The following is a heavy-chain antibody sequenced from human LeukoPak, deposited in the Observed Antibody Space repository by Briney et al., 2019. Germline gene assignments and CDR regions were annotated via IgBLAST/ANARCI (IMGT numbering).Heavy chain of an antibody. CDR1: GGTFSSYA. V-gene: IGHV1-69*13. D-gene: IGHD4-23*01. J-gene: IGHJ3*02. CDR3: ARDQGYHYGSNFGVDAFDI. Sequence: GASVKVSCKASGGTFSSYAISWGRQAPGQGLEWMGGIIPIFGTANYAQKFQGRVTITADESRSTAYMELSSVRSEDTAVYYCARDQGYHYGSNFGVDAFDIWGQETMLTVSS. CDR2: IIPIFGTA.